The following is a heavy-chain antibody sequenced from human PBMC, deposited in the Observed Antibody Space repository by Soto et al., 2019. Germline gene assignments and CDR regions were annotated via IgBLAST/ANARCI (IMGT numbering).Heavy chain of an antibody. J-gene: IGHJ6*02. CDR1: GFTFSSYA. V-gene: IGHV3-30-3*01. CDR3: ARAGYCSSTSCQTYYYYGMDV. D-gene: IGHD2-2*01. Sequence: GSLRLSCAASGFTFSSYAMHWVRQAPGKGLEWVAVISYDGSNKYYADSVKGRFTISRDNSKNTLYLQMNSLRAEDTAVYYCARAGYCSSTSCQTYYYYGMDVWGQGTTVTV. CDR2: ISYDGSNK.